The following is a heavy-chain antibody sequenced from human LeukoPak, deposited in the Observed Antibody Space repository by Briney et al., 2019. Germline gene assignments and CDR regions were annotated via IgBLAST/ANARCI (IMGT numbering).Heavy chain of an antibody. CDR1: GVSIRSGSYY. Sequence: PSETLSLTCTVSGVSIRSGSYYWSWIRQPAGKGLEWIGRIYTSGTTNYDPSLKSRVTISVGTSKSQFSLKLSSVTAADTAVYYCAREVSDYDILTGWIDYWGQGALVSVSS. CDR3: AREVSDYDILTGWIDY. V-gene: IGHV4-61*02. D-gene: IGHD3-9*01. CDR2: IYTSGTT. J-gene: IGHJ4*02.